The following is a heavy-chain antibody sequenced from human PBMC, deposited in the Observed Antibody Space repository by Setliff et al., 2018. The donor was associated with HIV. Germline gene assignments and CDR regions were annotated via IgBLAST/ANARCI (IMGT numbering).Heavy chain of an antibody. CDR2: ISIGSGGAI. D-gene: IGHD3-3*01. CDR3: ARDNLYYNLYDGSPVYGMDV. CDR1: GFTFSNYG. Sequence: GGSLRLSCAASGFTFSNYGLSWVRQAPGRGLEWVSSISIGSGGAIDYADSVQGRFTISRDNSKNSLYLQMNGLRVEDTGVYYCARDNLYYNLYDGSPVYGMDVWGQGTTVTVSS. V-gene: IGHV3-21*01. J-gene: IGHJ6*02.